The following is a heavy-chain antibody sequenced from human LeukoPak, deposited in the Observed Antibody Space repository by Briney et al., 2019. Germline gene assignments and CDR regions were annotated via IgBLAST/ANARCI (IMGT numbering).Heavy chain of an antibody. V-gene: IGHV4-4*02. J-gene: IGHJ4*02. D-gene: IGHD3-10*01. CDR2: IYHSGST. CDR3: ARDDALSHYYGSGSYHY. Sequence: SETLSLTCAVSGGSISSSNWWSWVRQPPGKGLEWIGEIYHSGSTNYNPSLKSRVTISVDKSKNQFSLQLSSVTAADTAVYYCARDDALSHYYGSGSYHYWGQETLVTVSS. CDR1: GGSISSSNW.